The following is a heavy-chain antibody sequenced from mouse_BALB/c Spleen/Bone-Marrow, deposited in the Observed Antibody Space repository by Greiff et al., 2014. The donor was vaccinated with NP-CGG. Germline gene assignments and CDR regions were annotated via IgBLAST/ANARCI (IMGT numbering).Heavy chain of an antibody. V-gene: IGHV2-9*02. CDR2: IWAGGST. Sequence: VQVVESGPGLVAPSQSPSITCTVSGFSLTSYGVHWVRQPPGKVLEWLGVIWAGGSTNYNSALMSRLSISKDNSKSQVFLKMNSLQTDDTAMYYCARGSYYEGAMDHWGQGTSVTVSS. J-gene: IGHJ4*01. D-gene: IGHD1-1*01. CDR1: GFSLTSYG. CDR3: ARGSYYEGAMDH.